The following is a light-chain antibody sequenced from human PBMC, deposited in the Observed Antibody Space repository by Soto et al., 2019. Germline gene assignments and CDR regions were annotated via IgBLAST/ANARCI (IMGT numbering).Light chain of an antibody. Sequence: DIQMTQSPSTLSASVGDRVTITCRASQSISSWLAWHQQNPGKAPKLLIYAASSLQSGVPSRFSGSGSGTDFTLTISSLQPEDFATYYCQQSYSTPLTFGGGTKVDIK. CDR3: QQSYSTPLT. CDR2: AAS. V-gene: IGKV1-39*01. CDR1: QSISSW. J-gene: IGKJ4*01.